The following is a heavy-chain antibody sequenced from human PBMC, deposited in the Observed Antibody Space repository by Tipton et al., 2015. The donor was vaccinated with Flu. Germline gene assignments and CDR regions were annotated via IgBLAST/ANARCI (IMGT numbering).Heavy chain of an antibody. CDR1: GDSISSYY. J-gene: IGHJ5*02. V-gene: IGHV4-39*01. CDR2: VYYSGGT. D-gene: IGHD3-10*01. CDR3: ARDSDYYGTYGYA. Sequence: TLSLTCTVSGDSISSYYWAWIRQPPGKGLEWIGSVYYSGGTRYNPSLRSRVTISVDSAKNQFSLTLSSVTAADTAVYYCARDSDYYGTYGYAWGQGTLVRVSP.